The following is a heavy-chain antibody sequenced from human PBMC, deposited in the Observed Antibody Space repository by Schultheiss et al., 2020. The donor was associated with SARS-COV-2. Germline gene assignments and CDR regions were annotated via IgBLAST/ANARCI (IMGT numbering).Heavy chain of an antibody. V-gene: IGHV5-51*01. J-gene: IGHJ6*02. CDR2: IYPGDSDT. D-gene: IGHD3-22*01. Sequence: GESLKISCKGSGFTFNNYWIGWVRQMPGKGLEWMGIIYPGDSDTRYSPSFQGQVTISADKSISTAYLQWSSLKASDTAMYYCARRYYYDSSGYYYGYYGMDVWGQGTTVTVSS. CDR1: GFTFNNYW. CDR3: ARRYYYDSSGYYYGYYGMDV.